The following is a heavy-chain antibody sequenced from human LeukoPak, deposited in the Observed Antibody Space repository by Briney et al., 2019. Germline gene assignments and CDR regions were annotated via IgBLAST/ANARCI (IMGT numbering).Heavy chain of an antibody. CDR2: ISAYNGNT. V-gene: IGHV1-18*01. Sequence: ASVKVSCKASGYTFTSYGISWVRPAPGQGLEWMGWISAYNGNTNYAQKLQGRVTMTTDTSTSTAYMELRSLRSDDTAVYYCARSGTIFGVVTPNWFDPWGQGTLVTVSS. D-gene: IGHD3-3*01. J-gene: IGHJ5*02. CDR1: GYTFTSYG. CDR3: ARSGTIFGVVTPNWFDP.